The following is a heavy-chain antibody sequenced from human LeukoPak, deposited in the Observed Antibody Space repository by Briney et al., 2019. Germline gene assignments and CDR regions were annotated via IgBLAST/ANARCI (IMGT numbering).Heavy chain of an antibody. CDR1: GGSISSGGYY. CDR2: IYYSGST. Sequence: SETLSLTCTVSGGSISSGGYYWSWIRQHPGKGLEWIGYIYYSGSTYYNPSLKSRVTISVDTSKNQFSLKLSPVTAADTAVYYCARDSDWFGSYWGQGTLVTVSS. D-gene: IGHD3-10*01. V-gene: IGHV4-31*03. CDR3: ARDSDWFGSY. J-gene: IGHJ4*02.